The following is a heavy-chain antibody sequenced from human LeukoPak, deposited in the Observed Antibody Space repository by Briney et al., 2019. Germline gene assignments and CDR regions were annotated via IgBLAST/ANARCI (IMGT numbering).Heavy chain of an antibody. D-gene: IGHD3-22*01. CDR1: GFTFSSYA. J-gene: IGHJ4*02. V-gene: IGHV3-23*01. CDR2: ISGSGGST. Sequence: GGSLRLSCAASGFTFSSYAMSWVRQAPGKGLEWVSAISGSGGSTYYAGSVKGRFTISRDNSKNTLYLQMNSLRAEDTAVYYCAKTPGGKTQYDTSDYWGQGTLVTVSS. CDR3: AKTPGGKTQYDTSDY.